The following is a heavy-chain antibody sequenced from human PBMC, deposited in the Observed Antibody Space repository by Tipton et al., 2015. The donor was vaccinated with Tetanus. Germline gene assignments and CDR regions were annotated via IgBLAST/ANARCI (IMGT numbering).Heavy chain of an antibody. Sequence: SLRLSCAASGFTVSSNYMSWVRQAPGKGLEWVSVIYSGGSTYYADSVKGRFTISRDNSKNTLYLQMNSLRAEDTAVYYRARGGGSYYDAFDIWGQGTMVTVSS. J-gene: IGHJ3*02. CDR3: ARGGGSYYDAFDI. CDR2: IYSGGST. V-gene: IGHV3-53*01. CDR1: GFTVSSNY. D-gene: IGHD1-26*01.